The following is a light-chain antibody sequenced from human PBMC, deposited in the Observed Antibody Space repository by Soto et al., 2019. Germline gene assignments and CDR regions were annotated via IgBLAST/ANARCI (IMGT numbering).Light chain of an antibody. CDR2: EVS. CDR1: SSDVGGYDS. CDR3: SSYTSSYTLA. Sequence: QSVLTQPASVSGSPGQSITISCSGTSSDVGGYDSVSWYQQHPGKAPKVMIYEVSNRPSGVSNRFSGSKYGNTASLTISGLQAEDEADYYCSSYTSSYTLAFGAGTKVTVL. V-gene: IGLV2-14*01. J-gene: IGLJ1*01.